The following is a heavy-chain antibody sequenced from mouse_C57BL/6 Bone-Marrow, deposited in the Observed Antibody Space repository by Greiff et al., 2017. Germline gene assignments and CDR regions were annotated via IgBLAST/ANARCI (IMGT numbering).Heavy chain of an antibody. CDR1: GYTFTGYW. Sequence: QVQLQQSGAELMKPGASVKLSCKATGYTFTGYWIEWVKQRPGHGLAWIGEILPGSGRTNYNEKFKGKATFTADKSSNTAYMQLSSLTTEDSAIYDCARENYYGYGYFDVWGTGTTVTVSS. CDR2: ILPGSGRT. CDR3: ARENYYGYGYFDV. V-gene: IGHV1-9*01. D-gene: IGHD1-1*01. J-gene: IGHJ1*03.